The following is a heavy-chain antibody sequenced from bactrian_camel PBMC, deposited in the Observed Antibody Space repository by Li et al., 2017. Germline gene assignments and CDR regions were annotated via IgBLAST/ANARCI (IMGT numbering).Heavy chain of an antibody. CDR3: AAEIRNTGCSGRYWPSYYHGK. CDR1: GYTYSRYC. V-gene: IGHV3S31*01. Sequence: VQLVESGGGSVQGGGSLRLSCAVSGYTYSRYCMGWLRQAPGKKREGVTVVYTGSGSTYYADSVKGRFTISQDNAKNTLYLQMDSLKPEDSGVYYCAAEIRNTGCSGRYWPSYYHGKWGRGTQVTVS. CDR2: VYTGSGST. D-gene: IGHD2*01. J-gene: IGHJ4*01.